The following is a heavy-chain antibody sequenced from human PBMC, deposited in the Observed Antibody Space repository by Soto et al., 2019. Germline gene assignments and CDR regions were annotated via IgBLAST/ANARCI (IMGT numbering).Heavy chain of an antibody. D-gene: IGHD2-15*01. CDR1: GFTFSDYY. CDR3: ASMGGSWPLNWFDP. CDR2: ISSSSSYT. J-gene: IGHJ5*02. V-gene: IGHV3-11*06. Sequence: QVQLVESGGGLVKPGGSLRLSCAASGFTFSDYYMSWIRQAPGKGLEWVSYISSSSSYTNYADSVKGRFTISRDNAKNSLYLQMNNLRAEDTAVYYCASMGGSWPLNWFDPWGQGTLVTVSS.